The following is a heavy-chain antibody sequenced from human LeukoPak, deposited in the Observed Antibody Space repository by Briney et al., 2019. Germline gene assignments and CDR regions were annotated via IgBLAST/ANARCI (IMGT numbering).Heavy chain of an antibody. CDR1: GFTFSSYA. J-gene: IGHJ4*02. V-gene: IGHV3-23*01. CDR3: ATPGPHCSGCSCPNYFDY. D-gene: IGHD2-15*01. Sequence: LAGGSLRLSCAVSGFTFSSYAMSWVRQAAGKGLEWVSAISGSGGSTYYADSVKGRFTISRDNSKNTLYLQMNSLRAEDTAVYYCATPGPHCSGCSCPNYFDYWGQGTLVTVSS. CDR2: ISGSGGST.